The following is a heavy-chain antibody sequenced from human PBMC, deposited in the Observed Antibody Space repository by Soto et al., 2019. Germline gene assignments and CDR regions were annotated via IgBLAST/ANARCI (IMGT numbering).Heavy chain of an antibody. D-gene: IGHD4-17*01. Sequence: QVQLVESGGGLVKPGGSLRLSCAASGFTFSDYYMSWIRQAPGKGLEWVSYISSSSSYTNYADSVKGRFTISRDNAKTSLYLQMNSLRAEDTAVYYCARDATVTTDYYYYGMDVWGQGTTVTVSS. CDR3: ARDATVTTDYYYYGMDV. V-gene: IGHV3-11*05. CDR1: GFTFSDYY. CDR2: ISSSSSYT. J-gene: IGHJ6*02.